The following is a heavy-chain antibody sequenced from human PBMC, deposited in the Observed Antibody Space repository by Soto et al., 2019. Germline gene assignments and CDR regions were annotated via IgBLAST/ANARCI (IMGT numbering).Heavy chain of an antibody. D-gene: IGHD2-15*01. CDR2: ISSNGGST. CDR3: ARRYCSGGSCPLDY. Sequence: GGSLTLSCASSGFTFSSYAMQCVRQAPGKGLEYVSAISSNGGSTYYANSVKGRFTISRDNSKNTLYLQMGSLRAEDMAVYYCARRYCSGGSCPLDYWGQGTLVTVSS. CDR1: GFTFSSYA. V-gene: IGHV3-64*01. J-gene: IGHJ4*02.